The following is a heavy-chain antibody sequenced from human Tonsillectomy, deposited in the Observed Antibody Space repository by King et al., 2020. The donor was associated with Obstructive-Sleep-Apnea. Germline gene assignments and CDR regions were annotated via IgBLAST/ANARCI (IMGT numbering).Heavy chain of an antibody. CDR1: RFSFSNYW. D-gene: IGHD3-9*01. Sequence: VQLVESGGGLVQPGGSLRLFCAASRFSFSNYWMNWVRQAPGEGLECVAIIKQDGGDKCYLDSVTGRFTISRDNAENSLYLQMNSLRVEDTALYYCARGDWSFDYWGQGTLVTVSS. CDR2: IKQDGGDK. CDR3: ARGDWSFDY. J-gene: IGHJ4*02. V-gene: IGHV3-7*01.